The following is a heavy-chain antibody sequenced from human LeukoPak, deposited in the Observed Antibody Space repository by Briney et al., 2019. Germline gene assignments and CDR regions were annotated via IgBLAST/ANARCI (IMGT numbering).Heavy chain of an antibody. J-gene: IGHJ4*02. Sequence: ASVKVSCKASGYTFISYGFSWVRQAPGQGLEWMGWISAYNGRTNYAQKLQGRVTMTTDTPSSTAYMELRSLRSDDTAVYYCARDYSDILTGYSIQPFDYWGQGTLVTVSS. CDR2: ISAYNGRT. CDR1: GYTFISYG. CDR3: ARDYSDILTGYSIQPFDY. D-gene: IGHD3-9*01. V-gene: IGHV1-18*04.